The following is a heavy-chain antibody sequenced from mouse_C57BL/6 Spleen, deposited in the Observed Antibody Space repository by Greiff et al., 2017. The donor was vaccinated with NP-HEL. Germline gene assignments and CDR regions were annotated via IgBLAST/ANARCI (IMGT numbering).Heavy chain of an antibody. V-gene: IGHV5-9-1*02. CDR1: GFTFSSYA. Sequence: EVHLVESGEGLVKPGGSLKLSCAASGFTFSSYAMSWVRQTPEKRLEWVAYISSGGDYIYYADTVKGRFTISRDNARNTLYLQMSSLKSEDTAMYYCTRVGSPGGAMDYWGQGTSVTVSS. CDR3: TRVGSPGGAMDY. CDR2: ISSGGDYI. J-gene: IGHJ4*01.